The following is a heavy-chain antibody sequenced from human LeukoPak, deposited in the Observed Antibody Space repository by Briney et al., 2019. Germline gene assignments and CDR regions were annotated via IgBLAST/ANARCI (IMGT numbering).Heavy chain of an antibody. CDR1: GGTFSSYA. D-gene: IGHD3-10*01. CDR3: ASPPYYGSGSYYNYYYGMDV. Sequence: SLKVSCKASGGTFSSYAISWVRQAPGQGLEWMRGIIPIFGTANYAQKFQGRVTITADESTSTAYMELSSLRSEDTAVYYCASPPYYGSGSYYNYYYGMDVWGQGTTVTVSS. V-gene: IGHV1-69*01. J-gene: IGHJ6*02. CDR2: IIPIFGTA.